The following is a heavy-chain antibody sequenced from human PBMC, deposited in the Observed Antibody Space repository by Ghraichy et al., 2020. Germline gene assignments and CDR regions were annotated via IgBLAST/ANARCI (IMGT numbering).Heavy chain of an antibody. CDR2: INHSGST. D-gene: IGHD3-10*01. J-gene: IGHJ5*02. Sequence: ESLNISCAVYGGSFSGYYWSWIRQPPGKGLEWIGEINHSGSTNYNPSLKSRVTISVDTSKNQFSLKLSSVTAADTAVYYCARFYVFYYGSGSYYNRWFDPWGQGTLVTVSS. CDR3: ARFYVFYYGSGSYYNRWFDP. V-gene: IGHV4-34*01. CDR1: GGSFSGYY.